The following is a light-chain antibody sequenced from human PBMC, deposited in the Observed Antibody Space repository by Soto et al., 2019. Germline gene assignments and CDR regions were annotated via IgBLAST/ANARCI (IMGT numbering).Light chain of an antibody. CDR1: QDIRNN. Sequence: AIQLTQSPSSLSASVGDRVTITCRASQDIRNNLGWYQQKPGRAPKLLIFTASGLQSGVPSRFSGRGSGTDVTLTISSLQPEDVATEYCLQDSIYPWTFGRGTKVEIK. V-gene: IGKV1-6*02. CDR3: LQDSIYPWT. CDR2: TAS. J-gene: IGKJ1*01.